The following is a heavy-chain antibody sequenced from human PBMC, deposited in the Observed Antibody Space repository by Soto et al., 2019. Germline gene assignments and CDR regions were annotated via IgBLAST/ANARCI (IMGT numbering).Heavy chain of an antibody. Sequence: SVKVSCKASGFTFTNYGISWVRQAPGQGFEWMGWITGSTGDTNYAQKFQDRLAMTTDTSADTAYMELRSLRGDDTAVYYCARDKVGTAADFWGQGTLVTVSS. J-gene: IGHJ4*02. D-gene: IGHD2-15*01. CDR1: GFTFTNYG. CDR2: ITGSTGDT. V-gene: IGHV1-18*01. CDR3: ARDKVGTAADF.